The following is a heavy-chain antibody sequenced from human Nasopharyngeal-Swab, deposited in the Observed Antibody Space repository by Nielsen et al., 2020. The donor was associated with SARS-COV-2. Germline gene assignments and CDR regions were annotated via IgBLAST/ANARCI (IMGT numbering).Heavy chain of an antibody. D-gene: IGHD3-9*01. J-gene: IGHJ6*03. CDR1: GGTFSSYA. CDR2: IIPIFGTA. CDR3: ARTAFYYDILTGYYPTYYYYYMDV. V-gene: IGHV1-69*06. Sequence: SVKVSCKASGGTFSSYAISWVRQAPVQGLEWMGGIIPIFGTANYAQKFQGRVTITADKSTSTAYMELSSLRSEDTAVYYCARTAFYYDILTGYYPTYYYYYMDVWGKGTTVTVSS.